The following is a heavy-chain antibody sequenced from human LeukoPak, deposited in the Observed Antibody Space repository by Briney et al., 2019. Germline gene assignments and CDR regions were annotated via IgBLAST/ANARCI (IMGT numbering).Heavy chain of an antibody. V-gene: IGHV4-39*07. CDR1: GGSISSSSYY. Sequence: SETLSHTCTVSGGSISSSSYYWGWIRQPPGKGLEWIGSIYYSGSTNYNPSLKSRVTISVDTSKNQFSLKLSSVTAADTAVYYCARGPSGITMIRVLDYWGQGTLVTVSS. J-gene: IGHJ4*02. CDR2: IYYSGST. D-gene: IGHD3-22*01. CDR3: ARGPSGITMIRVLDY.